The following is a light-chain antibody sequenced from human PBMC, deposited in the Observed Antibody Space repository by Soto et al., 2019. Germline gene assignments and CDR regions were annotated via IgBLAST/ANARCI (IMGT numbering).Light chain of an antibody. CDR3: MQSTQLPPT. CDR2: EVS. J-gene: IGKJ5*01. CDR1: QSLLHITGETF. V-gene: IGKV2D-29*02. Sequence: DVVMTQTPLSLSVAPGEPASISCKSSQSLLHITGETFLFWYLQNPGQCPXLLIYEVSTRVSGVPARFSGSGPGTDSTLEISRVDPDDVRIYSCMQSTQLPPTFGPGTRLEI.